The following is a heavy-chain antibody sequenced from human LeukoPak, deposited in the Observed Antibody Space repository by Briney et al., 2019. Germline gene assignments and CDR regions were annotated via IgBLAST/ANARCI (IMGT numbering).Heavy chain of an antibody. CDR3: ARAPSEVGGYFPEYFRH. D-gene: IGHD3-22*01. J-gene: IGHJ1*01. Sequence: GGSLRLSCEASGYTFSRYWMHWVRQAPGKGLVWVSRIKSDGKTNYADSVKGRFTISRDNANTRVSLQMDSLSGEITSVYYCARAPSEVGGYFPEYFRHWGQGTLVTVSS. CDR1: GYTFSRYW. V-gene: IGHV3-74*01. CDR2: IKSDGKT.